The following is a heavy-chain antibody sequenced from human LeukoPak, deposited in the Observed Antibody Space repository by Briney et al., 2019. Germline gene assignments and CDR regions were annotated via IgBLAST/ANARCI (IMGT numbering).Heavy chain of an antibody. CDR2: INPNSGGT. D-gene: IGHD3-16*02. J-gene: IGHJ3*02. Sequence: ASVKVSCKASGYTFTGYYMHWVRQAPGQGLEWMGRINPNSGGTNYAQKFQGRVNMTRDTSISTAYMELSRVRSDDTAVYYCFTFGGLIRGAFDIWGQGTMVTVSS. V-gene: IGHV1-2*06. CDR1: GYTFTGYY. CDR3: FTFGGLIRGAFDI.